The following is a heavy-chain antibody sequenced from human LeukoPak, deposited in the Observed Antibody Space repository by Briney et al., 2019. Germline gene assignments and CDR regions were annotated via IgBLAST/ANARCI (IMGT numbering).Heavy chain of an antibody. Sequence: SETLSLTCAVYGGSFSGYYWSWIRQPPGKGLEWIGEINHSGSTNYNPSLKSRVTISVDTSKNQFSLKLSSVTAADTAVYYCARALGIVVIPAAILYWYFDLCGRGTLVTVSS. CDR2: INHSGST. CDR1: GGSFSGYY. D-gene: IGHD2-2*03. J-gene: IGHJ2*01. CDR3: ARALGIVVIPAAILYWYFDL. V-gene: IGHV4-34*01.